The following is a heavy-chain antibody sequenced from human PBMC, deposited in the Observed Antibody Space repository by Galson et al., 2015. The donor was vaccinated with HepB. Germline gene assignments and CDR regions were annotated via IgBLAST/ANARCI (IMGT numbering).Heavy chain of an antibody. J-gene: IGHJ4*02. V-gene: IGHV3-30*18. CDR2: ISYDGSNK. CDR1: GFTFSRYG. CDR3: AKEKRGYYFDY. Sequence: SLRLSCAPSGFTFSRYGMHWVRQAPGKGLEWVAVISYDGSNKYYADSVKGRFTISRDNSKNTLYLQMNSLRAEDTAVYYCAKEKRGYYFDYWGQGTLVTVSS.